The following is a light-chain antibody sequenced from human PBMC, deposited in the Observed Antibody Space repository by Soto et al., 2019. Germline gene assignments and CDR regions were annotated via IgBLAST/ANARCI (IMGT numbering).Light chain of an antibody. CDR3: QQAYSFPIT. Sequence: DIQMTQSPSSLSVSVGDRVTIAFQASQDIRNYLSWYQQKPGKAPKLLIYDASNLQTGVPSRFSGSGSGTDFTLTINSLQPEDFATYYCQQAYSFPITFGQGTRL. CDR2: DAS. V-gene: IGKV1-33*01. J-gene: IGKJ5*01. CDR1: QDIRNY.